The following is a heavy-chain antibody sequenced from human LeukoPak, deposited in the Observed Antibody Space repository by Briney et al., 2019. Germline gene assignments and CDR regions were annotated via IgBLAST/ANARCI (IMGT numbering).Heavy chain of an antibody. Sequence: GGSLRLSCAASGFTFTKYWMSWVSQAPGKGLEWVANINENGSEKKYLDSVKGRFTISRDNAKNSLYLQMNSLRAEDTAVYYCAKGRTGYSSSSFRDWGQGTLVTVSP. V-gene: IGHV3-7*01. J-gene: IGHJ4*02. CDR2: INENGSEK. CDR1: GFTFTKYW. CDR3: AKGRTGYSSSSFRD. D-gene: IGHD6-13*01.